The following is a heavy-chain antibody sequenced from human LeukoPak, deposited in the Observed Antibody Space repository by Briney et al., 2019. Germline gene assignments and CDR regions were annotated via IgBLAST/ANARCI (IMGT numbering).Heavy chain of an antibody. D-gene: IGHD6-6*01. Sequence: GGSLRLSCAASGFTFSSYSMNWVRQAPGKGLEWVANIKQDGSEKYYVDSMKGRFTISRDNAKNSLYLQMNSLRADDTAVYYCARDEYYSSDYWGQGTLVTVSS. CDR3: ARDEYYSSDY. CDR2: IKQDGSEK. J-gene: IGHJ4*02. CDR1: GFTFSSYS. V-gene: IGHV3-7*01.